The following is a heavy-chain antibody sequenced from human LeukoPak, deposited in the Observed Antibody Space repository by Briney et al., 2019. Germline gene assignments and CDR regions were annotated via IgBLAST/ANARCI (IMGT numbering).Heavy chain of an antibody. CDR3: ARHGADILTGFFDY. CDR2: IYYSGST. Sequence: SETLSLTCAVYGGSFSGYYWSWIRQPPGKGLEWIGYIYYSGSTNYNPSLKSRVTISVDTSKNQFSLKLSSVTAADTAVYYCARHGADILTGFFDYWGQGTLVTVSS. V-gene: IGHV4-59*08. D-gene: IGHD3-9*01. J-gene: IGHJ4*02. CDR1: GGSFSGYY.